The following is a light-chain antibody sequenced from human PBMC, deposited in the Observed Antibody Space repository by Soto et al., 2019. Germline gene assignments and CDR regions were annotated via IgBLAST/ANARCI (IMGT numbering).Light chain of an antibody. CDR1: QSVNSN. CDR2: GIS. Sequence: EIVMTQSPALLSVSPGESATLSFRASQSVNSNYLAWYQQHPGQPPRLLIYGISTRATGIPARFSGSGSGTEFSLTISSLQSEDFAVYYCQQYSKWPITFGQGTRLEIK. J-gene: IGKJ5*01. V-gene: IGKV3-15*01. CDR3: QQYSKWPIT.